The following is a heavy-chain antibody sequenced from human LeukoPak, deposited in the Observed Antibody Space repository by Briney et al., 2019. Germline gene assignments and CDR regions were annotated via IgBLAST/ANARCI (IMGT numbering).Heavy chain of an antibody. D-gene: IGHD3-9*01. J-gene: IGHJ4*02. CDR3: ARETSLRYFDWALDY. CDR1: GFTFSSYE. V-gene: IGHV3-48*03. Sequence: PGGSLRLSRAASGFTFSSYEMNWVRQAPGKGLEWVSYISSSGSTIYYADSVKGRFTISRDNAKNSLYLQMSSLRAEDTAVYYCARETSLRYFDWALDYWGQGTLVTVSS. CDR2: ISSSGSTI.